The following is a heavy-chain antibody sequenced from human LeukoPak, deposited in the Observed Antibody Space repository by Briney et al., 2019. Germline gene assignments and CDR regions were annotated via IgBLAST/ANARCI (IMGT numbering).Heavy chain of an antibody. V-gene: IGHV3-30*18. D-gene: IGHD3-22*01. CDR3: AKGCRHYDSSGYYLGDYYGMDV. CDR2: ISYDGSNK. Sequence: GSLRLSCAASGFTFSSYGMHWGRQAPGKGLEWVAVISYDGSNKYYADSVKGRFTISRDNSKNTLYLQMNSLRAEDTAVYYCAKGCRHYDSSGYYLGDYYGMDVWGQGTTVTVSS. J-gene: IGHJ6*02. CDR1: GFTFSSYG.